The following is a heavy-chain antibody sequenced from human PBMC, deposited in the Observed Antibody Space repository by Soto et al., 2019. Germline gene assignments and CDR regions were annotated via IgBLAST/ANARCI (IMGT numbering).Heavy chain of an antibody. Sequence: GASVKVSCKASGYTFTGYYMHWVRQAPGQGLEWMGWINPNSGGTNYAQKFQGWVTMTRDTSISTAYMELSRLRSDDTAVYYCARGSLVVPAADYNWFDPWGQGTLVTVSS. CDR1: GYTFTGYY. CDR3: ARGSLVVPAADYNWFDP. J-gene: IGHJ5*02. CDR2: INPNSGGT. D-gene: IGHD2-2*01. V-gene: IGHV1-2*04.